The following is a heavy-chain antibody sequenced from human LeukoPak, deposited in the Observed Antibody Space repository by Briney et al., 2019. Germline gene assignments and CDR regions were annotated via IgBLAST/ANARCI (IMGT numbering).Heavy chain of an antibody. Sequence: GGSLRLSCAASGFTYRSYGISWVRQAPGKGLEWVSGISAGGGSTYYADSVKGRFTLSRDNSKNTLSLQMNSLRAEDTAIYYCAQDLWSGSHYPFDSWGQGTLVTVSS. CDR3: AQDLWSGSHYPFDS. V-gene: IGHV3-23*01. CDR1: GFTYRSYG. CDR2: ISAGGGST. D-gene: IGHD1-26*01. J-gene: IGHJ4*02.